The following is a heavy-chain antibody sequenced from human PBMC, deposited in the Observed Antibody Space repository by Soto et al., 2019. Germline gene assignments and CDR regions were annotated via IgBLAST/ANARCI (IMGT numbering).Heavy chain of an antibody. J-gene: IGHJ3*02. Sequence: GGSLRLSRTASGFTFGDYAMSWFRQAPGKGLEWVGFIRSKAYGGTTEYAASVKGRFTISRDDSKSIAYLQMNSLKTEDTAVYYCTRVPDYVNPWVAFDIWGQGTMVTVSS. D-gene: IGHD4-17*01. V-gene: IGHV3-49*03. CDR3: TRVPDYVNPWVAFDI. CDR2: IRSKAYGGTT. CDR1: GFTFGDYA.